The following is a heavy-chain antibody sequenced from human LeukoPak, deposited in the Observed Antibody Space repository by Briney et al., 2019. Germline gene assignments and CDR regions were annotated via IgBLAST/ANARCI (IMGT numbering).Heavy chain of an antibody. V-gene: IGHV1-2*02. CDR2: INPNSGGT. CDR3: ARVANSSSWYQVHYMDV. D-gene: IGHD6-13*01. Sequence: ASVKVSCKASGYTFTGYYMHWVRQAPGQGLEWMGWINPNSGGTNYAQKFQGRVTMTRDTSISTAYMELSRLRSDDTAVYYCARVANSSSWYQVHYMDVWGKGTTVTVSS. J-gene: IGHJ6*03. CDR1: GYTFTGYY.